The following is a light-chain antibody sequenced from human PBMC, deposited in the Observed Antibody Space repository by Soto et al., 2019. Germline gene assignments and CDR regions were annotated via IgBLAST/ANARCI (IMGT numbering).Light chain of an antibody. Sequence: DIQMTQSPSCMSRSXGDGFTITXXASQGILTYLAWYQQKPGQVPELLIQAASTLQPGVPSRFSGSGSGTDFTLTISSLQPEDFATYYCQQSYSTPRTFGQGTKVDIK. V-gene: IGKV1-27*01. CDR1: QGILTY. CDR2: AAS. J-gene: IGKJ1*01. CDR3: QQSYSTPRT.